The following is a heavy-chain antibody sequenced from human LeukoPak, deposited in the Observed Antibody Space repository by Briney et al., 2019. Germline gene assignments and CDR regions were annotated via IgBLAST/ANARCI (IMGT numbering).Heavy chain of an antibody. Sequence: PKASVKVSCKVSGYTLTELSMHWVRQAPGKGLEWMRGFDPEDGETIYAQKFQGRVTMTEDTSTDTAYMELSSLRSEDTAVYYCATGGTRSGTDAFDIWGQGTMVTVSS. CDR1: GYTLTELS. V-gene: IGHV1-24*01. J-gene: IGHJ3*02. CDR2: FDPEDGET. D-gene: IGHD2-15*01. CDR3: ATGGTRSGTDAFDI.